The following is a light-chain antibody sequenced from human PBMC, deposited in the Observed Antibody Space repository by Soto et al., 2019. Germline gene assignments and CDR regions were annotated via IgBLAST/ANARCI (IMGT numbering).Light chain of an antibody. V-gene: IGLV1-51*01. Sequence: QSVLTQPPSVSAAPGQRVTISCSGSSSNIGKDFVSGYQHLPGTAPKLLIYDNDKRPSVIPDRFSGSKSGTSATLAITGLQTGYEADYYCATWDHNLSAGVVGGGTKLTVL. CDR2: DND. CDR1: SSNIGKDF. CDR3: ATWDHNLSAGV. J-gene: IGLJ2*01.